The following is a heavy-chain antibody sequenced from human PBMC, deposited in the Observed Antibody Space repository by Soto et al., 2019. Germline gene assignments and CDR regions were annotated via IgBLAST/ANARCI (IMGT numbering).Heavy chain of an antibody. V-gene: IGHV3-43*01. Sequence: SWGSLRLSCAASGFTFDDYTMHWFRQAPGKGLEWVSLISWDGGSTYYADSVKGRFTISRDNAKNSLYLQMNSLRAEDTAVYYCAGEGVGFFDGMDVWGQGTTVTVSS. CDR2: ISWDGGST. D-gene: IGHD3-3*01. CDR3: AGEGVGFFDGMDV. CDR1: GFTFDDYT. J-gene: IGHJ6*02.